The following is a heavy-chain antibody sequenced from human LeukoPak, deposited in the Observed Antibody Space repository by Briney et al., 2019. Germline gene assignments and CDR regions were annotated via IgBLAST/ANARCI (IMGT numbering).Heavy chain of an antibody. D-gene: IGHD1-26*01. J-gene: IGHJ4*02. CDR3: ARGGSGSYFGY. V-gene: IGHV3-30-3*01. CDR1: GFTFSRHA. Sequence: GGSLRLSCGASGFTFSRHAMHWVRQAPGKGPEWVAAISDDGTNKYYADSVKGRLTISRDNSKNTLYLQMGSLRDEDTAVFYCARGGSGSYFGYWGQGTLVIVSS. CDR2: ISDDGTNK.